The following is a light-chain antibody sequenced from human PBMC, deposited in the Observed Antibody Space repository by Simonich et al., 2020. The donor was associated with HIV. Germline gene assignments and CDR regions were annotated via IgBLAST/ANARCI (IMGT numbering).Light chain of an antibody. V-gene: IGLV2-14*01. CDR2: DVS. J-gene: IGLJ2*01. CDR1: NSDVGGYNY. Sequence: QSALTQPPSASGSPGQSVTISCTGTNSDVGGYNYVSWYQQYPGKAPKLMIYDVSKRPSGVSNRFSGSKSGNTASLTISGLQAEDEADYYCSSYTSGSTLVFGGGTKLTVL. CDR3: SSYTSGSTLV.